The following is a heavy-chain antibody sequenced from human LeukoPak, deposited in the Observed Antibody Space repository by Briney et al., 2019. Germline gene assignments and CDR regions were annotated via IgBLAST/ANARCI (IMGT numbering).Heavy chain of an antibody. D-gene: IGHD3-22*01. CDR3: AKVGAGITMIVVVINYFDY. CDR1: GFTFSSYA. V-gene: IGHV3-23*01. J-gene: IGHJ4*02. CDR2: ISGSGGST. Sequence: GASLRLSCAASGFTFSSYAMSWVRQAPGKGLEWVSAISGSGGSTYYADSVEGRFTISRDNSKNTLYLQMNSLRAGDTAVYYCAKVGAGITMIVVVINYFDYWGQGTLVTVSS.